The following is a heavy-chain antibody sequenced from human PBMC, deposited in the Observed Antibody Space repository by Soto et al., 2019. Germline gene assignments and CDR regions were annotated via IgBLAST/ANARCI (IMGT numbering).Heavy chain of an antibody. V-gene: IGHV1-18*01. CDR2: ISAYNGNT. CDR3: ARDPECLPMGGFEY. CDR1: GYTFTSYG. Sequence: QVQLVQSGAEVKKPGASVKVSCKASGYTFTSYGISWVRQAPGQGLEWMGWISAYNGNTNYAQKLQGRVTMTTDTYTSTAYMELRSLSSDDTAVYYCARDPECLPMGGFEYWGQGTMVTVSS. J-gene: IGHJ4*02. D-gene: IGHD3-16*01.